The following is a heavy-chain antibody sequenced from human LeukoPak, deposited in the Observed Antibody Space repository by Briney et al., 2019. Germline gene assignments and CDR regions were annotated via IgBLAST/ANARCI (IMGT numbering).Heavy chain of an antibody. J-gene: IGHJ4*02. CDR1: GFTFDDYA. CDR2: IAWNGDGI. V-gene: IGHV3-9*01. D-gene: IGHD5-12*01. Sequence: GRSLRLSCAVSGFTFDDYAMHWVRQAPGKGLEWVSSIAWNGDGIVYADSMKGRFTISRDNAKNSLYLEMRSLRVEDTALYWCARGSGPVRFTGYVLDSWARGTLVTVSS. CDR3: ARGSGPVRFTGYVLDS.